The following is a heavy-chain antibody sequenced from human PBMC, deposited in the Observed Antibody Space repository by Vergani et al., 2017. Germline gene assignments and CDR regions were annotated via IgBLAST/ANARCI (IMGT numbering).Heavy chain of an antibody. V-gene: IGHV4-34*01. Sequence: QVQLQQWGAGLLKPSETLSLTCAVYGGSFSGYYWSWIRQPPGKGLEWIGEINHSGSTNYNPSLKSRVTISVDTSKNQFSRKLSSVTAADSAVYYCARAVGSSCWRPHYYYGIDVWGQGTTVTVSS. D-gene: IGHD6-19*01. J-gene: IGHJ6*02. CDR2: INHSGST. CDR3: ARAVGSSCWRPHYYYGIDV. CDR1: GGSFSGYY.